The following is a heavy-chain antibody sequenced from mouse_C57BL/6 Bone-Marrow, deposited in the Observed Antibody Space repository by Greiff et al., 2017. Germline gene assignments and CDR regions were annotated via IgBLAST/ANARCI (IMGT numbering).Heavy chain of an antibody. CDR1: GYTFTSYW. V-gene: IGHV1-69*01. Sequence: QVQLQQPGAELVMPGASVKLSCKASGYTFTSYWMHWVKQRPGQGLEWIGEIDPSDSYTNYNQKFKGKSTLTVDKSSSTAYMQLSSLTSEDSAVYYCAILLLRYYFDYWGQGTTLTVSS. D-gene: IGHD1-1*01. CDR3: AILLLRYYFDY. CDR2: IDPSDSYT. J-gene: IGHJ2*01.